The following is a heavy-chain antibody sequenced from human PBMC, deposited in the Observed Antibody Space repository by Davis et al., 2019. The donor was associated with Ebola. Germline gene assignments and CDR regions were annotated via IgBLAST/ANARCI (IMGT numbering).Heavy chain of an antibody. V-gene: IGHV4-59*01. D-gene: IGHD2-15*01. Sequence: PGGSLRLSCTVSGGSISSYYWSWIRQPPGKGLEWIGYIYYSGSTNYNPSLKSRVTISVDTSKNQFSLKLSSVTAADTAVYYCARDYLGVVGPWGQGTLVTVSS. CDR1: GGSISSYY. CDR2: IYYSGST. J-gene: IGHJ5*02. CDR3: ARDYLGVVGP.